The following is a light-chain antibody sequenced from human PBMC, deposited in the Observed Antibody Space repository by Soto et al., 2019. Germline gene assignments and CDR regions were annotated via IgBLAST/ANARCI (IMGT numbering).Light chain of an antibody. CDR2: AAS. Sequence: DIQLTQSPSFLSASLGDRVTITCRASQGISSYLAWYQQKPGKAPKLLIYAASTLQSGVPSRFSGSGSGTEFTLTISSLQPEDFATYYCQQLNSYPRTFGQGTTVEIK. CDR3: QQLNSYPRT. CDR1: QGISSY. J-gene: IGKJ1*01. V-gene: IGKV1-9*01.